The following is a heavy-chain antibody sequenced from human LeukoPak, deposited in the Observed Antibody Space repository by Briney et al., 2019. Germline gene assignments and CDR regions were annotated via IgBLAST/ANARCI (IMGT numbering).Heavy chain of an antibody. Sequence: GGSLRLSCAASGFAFTNFAMSWVRQAPGKGLEWVAVISYDGSNKYYADSVKGRFTISRDNSKNTLYLQMNSLRAEDTALYYCAKDMNYDSSGYPDYWGQGTLVTVSS. J-gene: IGHJ4*02. D-gene: IGHD3-22*01. CDR1: GFAFTNFA. CDR2: ISYDGSNK. CDR3: AKDMNYDSSGYPDY. V-gene: IGHV3-30-3*01.